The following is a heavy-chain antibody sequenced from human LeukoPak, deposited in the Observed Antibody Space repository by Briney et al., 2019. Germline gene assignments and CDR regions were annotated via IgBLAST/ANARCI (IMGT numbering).Heavy chain of an antibody. CDR1: GFIFTTYA. CDR2: ISGGGGST. J-gene: IGHJ6*02. V-gene: IGHV3-23*01. CDR3: AKDMSDYTNFPDV. Sequence: GGSLRLSCAASGFIFTTYAMIWVRQAPGKGLEWVSTISGGGGSTFYADSVKGRFTIFRVNSKNTLCLQMNSLRAEDTAIHYCAKDMSDYTNFPDVWGQGTTVTVSS. D-gene: IGHD4-11*01.